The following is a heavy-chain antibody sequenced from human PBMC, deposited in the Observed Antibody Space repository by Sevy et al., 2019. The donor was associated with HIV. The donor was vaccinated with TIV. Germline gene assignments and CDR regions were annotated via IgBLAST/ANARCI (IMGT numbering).Heavy chain of an antibody. CDR1: GFSFDSYG. J-gene: IGHJ6*02. CDR3: AKDRLGNYYYYGMDV. D-gene: IGHD1-1*01. Sequence: GGSLRLSCAVSGFSFDSYGMTWVRQAPGKGLEWVAVISYDGSNKYYADSVKGRFTISRDNSKNTLYLQMNSLRAEDTAVYYCAKDRLGNYYYYGMDVWGQGTTVTVSS. V-gene: IGHV3-30*18. CDR2: ISYDGSNK.